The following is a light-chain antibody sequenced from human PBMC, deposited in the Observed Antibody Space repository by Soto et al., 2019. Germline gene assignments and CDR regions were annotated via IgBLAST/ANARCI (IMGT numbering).Light chain of an antibody. V-gene: IGKV1-5*01. Sequence: DIQMTQSPSTLSASVGDRVTITCRASQSISTSLAWYQQKPGEAPKFLIYDASSLESGVPSRFSGSGSGTECTLTISNLQPDDFATYFCQQYNRYSPWTFGQGTKVEI. J-gene: IGKJ1*01. CDR2: DAS. CDR1: QSISTS. CDR3: QQYNRYSPWT.